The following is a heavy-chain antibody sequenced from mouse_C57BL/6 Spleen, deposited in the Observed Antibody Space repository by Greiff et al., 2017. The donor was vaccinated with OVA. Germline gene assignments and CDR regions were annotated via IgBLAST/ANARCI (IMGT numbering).Heavy chain of an antibody. CDR1: GYTFTSYW. CDR3: ARGGDYYGSPRYFDV. Sequence: VQLQESGTELVKPGASVKLSCKASGYTFTSYWMHWVKQRPGQGLEWIGNINPSNGGTNYNEKFKSKATLTVDKSSSTAYMQLSSLTSEDSAVYYCARGGDYYGSPRYFDVWGTGTTVTVSS. V-gene: IGHV1-53*01. J-gene: IGHJ1*03. CDR2: INPSNGGT. D-gene: IGHD1-1*01.